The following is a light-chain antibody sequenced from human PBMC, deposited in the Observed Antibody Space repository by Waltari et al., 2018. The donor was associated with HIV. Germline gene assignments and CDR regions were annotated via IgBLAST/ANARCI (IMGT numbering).Light chain of an antibody. J-gene: IGLJ2*01. CDR3: QTTDTNGVVV. CDR1: AFPSRY. CDR2: QDH. Sequence: SSALTQTPSVSVSPGQTATITCSGEAFPSRYAHWYHQRAGQAPCLVIYQDHKRPSGIRDRFSGSSSGTVLTLTISGVQTEDEGDYYCQTTDTNGVVVFGGGTKVTVL. V-gene: IGLV3-25*03.